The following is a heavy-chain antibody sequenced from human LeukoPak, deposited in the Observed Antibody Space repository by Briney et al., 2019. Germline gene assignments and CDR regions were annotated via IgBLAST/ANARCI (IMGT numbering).Heavy chain of an antibody. CDR2: IYYSGST. V-gene: IGHV4-59*01. CDR3: ARSAPTAMGTNDAFDI. D-gene: IGHD5-18*01. Sequence: PPETLSLTCTVSGGSISSYYWSWIRQPPGKGLEWIGYIYYSGSTNYNPSLKSRVTISVDTSKNQFSLKLSSVTAADTAVYYCARSAPTAMGTNDAFDIWGQGTLVTVSS. J-gene: IGHJ3*02. CDR1: GGSISSYY.